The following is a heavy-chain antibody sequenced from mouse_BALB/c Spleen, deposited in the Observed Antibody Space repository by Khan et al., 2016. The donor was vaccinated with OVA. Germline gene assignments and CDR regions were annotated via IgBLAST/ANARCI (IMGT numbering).Heavy chain of an antibody. J-gene: IGHJ1*01. CDR3: ARDYGSLYWFFDV. CDR2: IYYSGTV. D-gene: IGHD1-1*01. CDR1: GISITSGNYR. V-gene: IGHV3-5*02. Sequence: EVKLEESGPGLVKPSQTVSLTCTVTGISITSGNYRWSWIRQFPGNKLEWIGNIYYSGTVTYNPSLTSRTTITRDTSKNQFFLEMNSLTAEDTATYCGARDYGSLYWFFDVWGAGTTVTVSS.